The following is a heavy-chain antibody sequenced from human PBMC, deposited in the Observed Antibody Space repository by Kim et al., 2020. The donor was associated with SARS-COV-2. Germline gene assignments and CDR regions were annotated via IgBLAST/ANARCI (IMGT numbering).Heavy chain of an antibody. CDR1: GGSFSGYY. J-gene: IGHJ6*02. CDR2: INHSGST. D-gene: IGHD3-22*01. CDR3: ARGLKRNAVVVITTRYYYGMDV. V-gene: IGHV4-34*01. Sequence: SETLSLTCAVYGGSFSGYYWSWIRQPPGKGLEWIGEINHSGSTNYNPSLKSRVTISVDTSKNQFSLKLSSVTAADTAVYYCARGLKRNAVVVITTRYYYGMDVWGQGTTVTVSS.